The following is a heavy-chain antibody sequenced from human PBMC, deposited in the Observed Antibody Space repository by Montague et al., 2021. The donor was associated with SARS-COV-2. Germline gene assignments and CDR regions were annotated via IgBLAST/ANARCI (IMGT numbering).Heavy chain of an antibody. CDR1: GDSIISNNW. Sequence: SETLSLTCAVSGDSIISNNWWSWVRQTPHKGLEWIGEIYHLGGTNYNPSLESRITMSIDKSNNQFSLTLTSVTAAATAVYHCARLISMSRGPIRHYMWFDPWGPGTLVTVSS. CDR2: IYHLGGT. J-gene: IGHJ5*02. D-gene: IGHD3-10*01. CDR3: ARLISMSRGPIRHYMWFDP. V-gene: IGHV4-4*02.